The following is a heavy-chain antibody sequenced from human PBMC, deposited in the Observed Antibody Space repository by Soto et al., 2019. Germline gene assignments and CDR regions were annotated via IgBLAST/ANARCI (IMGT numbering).Heavy chain of an antibody. Sequence: GGSLRLSCAASGFTFTSFTMNWVRQAPGKGLEWVSAISGSGYNTYDADSVRGRFTISRDNSKNMLYLQMNSLRGDDTAVYFFAKSIRTTLSVYDYWGQGSLVTGSS. J-gene: IGHJ4*02. D-gene: IGHD4-17*01. CDR3: AKSIRTTLSVYDY. V-gene: IGHV3-23*01. CDR2: ISGSGYNT. CDR1: GFTFTSFT.